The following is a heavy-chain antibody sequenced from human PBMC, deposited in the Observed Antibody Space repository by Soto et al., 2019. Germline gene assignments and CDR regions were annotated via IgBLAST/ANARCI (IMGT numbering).Heavy chain of an antibody. Sequence: QVQLQESGPGLVKPSETLSLTCTVSGGSISSYYWSWIRQPPGKGLEWIGYIYYSGSTNYNPSLMIRVTKSVYTSNHQFCLKLSSVTAAYTAVYYCARTDSDYSSHYFDYWGQGTLVTVSS. CDR3: ARTDSDYSSHYFDY. V-gene: IGHV4-59*08. J-gene: IGHJ4*02. CDR2: IYYSGST. CDR1: GGSISSYY. D-gene: IGHD4-4*01.